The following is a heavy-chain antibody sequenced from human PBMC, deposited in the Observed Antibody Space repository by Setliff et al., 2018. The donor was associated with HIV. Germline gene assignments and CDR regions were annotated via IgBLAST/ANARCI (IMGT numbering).Heavy chain of an antibody. CDR1: GDTFNNCA. D-gene: IGHD1-26*01. J-gene: IGHJ5*02. CDR2: IIPIFGTA. V-gene: IGHV1-69*05. CDR3: ARARLQGIVTAVGPRDNCLDP. Sequence: SVKVSCKASGDTFNNCAVTWVRQAPGQGLEWMGGIIPIFGTANYAQKFQGRVTITTDESTSTAYMELSSLRSEDTAVYYCARARLQGIVTAVGPRDNCLDPWGQGTRVTVSS.